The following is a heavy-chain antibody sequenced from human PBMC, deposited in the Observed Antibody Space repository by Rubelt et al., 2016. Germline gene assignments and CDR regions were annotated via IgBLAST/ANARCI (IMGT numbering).Heavy chain of an antibody. V-gene: IGHV1-69*01. CDR1: GGTFSSYG. CDR3: ARDWGSPSV. Sequence: QVQLVQSGAEVKKPGSSVKVSCKAYGGTFSSYGISWVRQAPGQGLEWMGGTIPLLGTANYAQKFQGRGTSTADESTSTAYMELSSLRSEDTAVYYCARDWGSPSVWGQGTLVTVSS. CDR2: TIPLLGTA. D-gene: IGHD3-16*01. J-gene: IGHJ4*02.